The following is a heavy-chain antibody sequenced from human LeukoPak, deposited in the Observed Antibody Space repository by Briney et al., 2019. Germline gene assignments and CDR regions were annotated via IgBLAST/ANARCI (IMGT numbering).Heavy chain of an antibody. CDR3: ATDRATQYFDY. J-gene: IGHJ4*02. V-gene: IGHV3-33*01. D-gene: IGHD2-15*01. CDR2: IWYDGSNK. CDR1: GITFRNYG. Sequence: GGSLRLSCAASGITFRNYGMHWVRQAPGKGLEWVAVIWYDGSNKDYADSVKGRFTFSRDNSRNTLFLQMNSLRVEDTAVYYCATDRATQYFDYWGQGTLVSVPS.